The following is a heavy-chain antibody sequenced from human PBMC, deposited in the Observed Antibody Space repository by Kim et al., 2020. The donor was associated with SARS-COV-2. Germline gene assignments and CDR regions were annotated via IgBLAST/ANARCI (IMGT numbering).Heavy chain of an antibody. D-gene: IGHD3-22*01. Sequence: SVKVSCKASGFTFTSSAMQWVRQARGQRLEWIGWIVVGSGNTNYAQKFQERVTITRDMSTSTAYMELSSLRSEDTAVYYCAAAPYYYDSSGYAFDIWGQGTMVTVSS. V-gene: IGHV1-58*02. CDR1: GFTFTSSA. J-gene: IGHJ3*02. CDR3: AAAPYYYDSSGYAFDI. CDR2: IVVGSGNT.